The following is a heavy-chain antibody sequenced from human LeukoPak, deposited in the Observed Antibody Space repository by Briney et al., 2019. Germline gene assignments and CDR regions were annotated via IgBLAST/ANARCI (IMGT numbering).Heavy chain of an antibody. V-gene: IGHV3-21*01. D-gene: IGHD5-18*01. CDR2: ISGSSSYI. CDR1: GFTFSSYS. CDR3: ARDTGMVSSDYGLDV. J-gene: IGHJ6*04. Sequence: GGSLRLSCAASGFTFSSYSMNWVRQAPGKGLEWVSYISGSSSYIYYADSVKGRFTISRDNAKNSLYLQMNSLRAEDTAVYCCARDTGMVSSDYGLDVWGKGTTVIVSS.